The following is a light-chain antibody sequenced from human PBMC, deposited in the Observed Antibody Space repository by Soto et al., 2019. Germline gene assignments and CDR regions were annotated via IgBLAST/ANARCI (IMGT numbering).Light chain of an antibody. CDR3: QQFYDTPIT. V-gene: IGKV4-1*01. CDR2: WSS. Sequence: DIVMTQSPDSLAVSLGGRATVNCRSSQSVLNTSNNKNNLAWYQQKPGQPPRLLFSWSSTREPGVPDRFSANGSGTDFTLAISSLQTEDVAVYYCQQFYDTPITFGQGTRLEIK. CDR1: QSVLNTSNNKNN. J-gene: IGKJ5*01.